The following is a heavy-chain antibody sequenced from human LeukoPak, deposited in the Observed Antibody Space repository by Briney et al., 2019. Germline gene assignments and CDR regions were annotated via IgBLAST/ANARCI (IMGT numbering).Heavy chain of an antibody. CDR1: GFTFSNYW. CDR3: ARSVYGGNSEVDY. J-gene: IGHJ4*02. CDR2: IKQDGSDK. Sequence: GGSLRLSCAASGFTFSNYWMSWVRQAPGERLEWVANIKQDGSDKYYVDSVKGRSTISRDNAKNSLSLQMNSLRAEDTAVYYCARSVYGGNSEVDYWGQGTLVTVSS. V-gene: IGHV3-7*01. D-gene: IGHD4-23*01.